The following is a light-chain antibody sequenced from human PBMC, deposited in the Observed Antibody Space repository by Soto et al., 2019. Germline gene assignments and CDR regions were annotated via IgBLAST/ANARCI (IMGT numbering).Light chain of an antibody. CDR2: GSS. J-gene: IGKJ2*01. CDR1: ERINNNY. CDR3: QQYGSSPPYT. V-gene: IGKV3-20*01. Sequence: EVVLTQSPGTLSLSPGERATLSCRASERINNNYFAWYQQKAGQAPRLLIFGSSDRAAGMPDRFSGSGSGTDFTLTISRLEPEDFAVYYCQQYGSSPPYTWGQGTKLEIK.